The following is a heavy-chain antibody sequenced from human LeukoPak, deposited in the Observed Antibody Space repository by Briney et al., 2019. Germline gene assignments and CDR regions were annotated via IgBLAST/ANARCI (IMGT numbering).Heavy chain of an antibody. J-gene: IGHJ4*02. CDR2: ISSDGSST. Sequence: GGSLRLSCAASGFTFSTYWMHWVRQAPGKGLVWLSRISSDGSSTNYADSVKGRFTISRDNAKNTLYLQMNSLRAEDTAVYYCARPEIPTVVTPDYWGQGTLVTVSS. V-gene: IGHV3-74*01. CDR1: GFTFSTYW. D-gene: IGHD4-23*01. CDR3: ARPEIPTVVTPDY.